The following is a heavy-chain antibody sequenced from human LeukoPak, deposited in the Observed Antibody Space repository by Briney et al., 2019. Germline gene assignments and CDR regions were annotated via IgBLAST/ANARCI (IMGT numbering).Heavy chain of an antibody. J-gene: IGHJ6*02. CDR3: ARDPGLSAYYYYGMDV. Sequence: GASVKVSCKASGYTFTAYYMHWVRQAPGQGLEWMGWINPSSGGTDYAQNFQGRVTMTRDTSISTAYMELSRLRSDDTAVYYCARDPGLSAYYYYGMDVWGQGTTVTVSS. CDR2: INPSSGGT. V-gene: IGHV1-2*02. D-gene: IGHD3-10*01. CDR1: GYTFTAYY.